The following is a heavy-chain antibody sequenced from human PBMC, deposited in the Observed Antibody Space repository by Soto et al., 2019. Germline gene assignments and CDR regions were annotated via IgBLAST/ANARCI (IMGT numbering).Heavy chain of an antibody. CDR1: GGSISSGDYY. J-gene: IGHJ5*02. CDR2: IYHSGST. Sequence: PSETLSLTCTVSGGSISSGDYYWSWIRQPPGKGLEWIGYIYHSGSTYYNPSLKSRVTISVDTSKNQFSLKLSSVTAADTAVYYCARERPDGVMIDPWGQGTLVTVSS. CDR3: ARERPDGVMIDP. D-gene: IGHD6-6*01. V-gene: IGHV4-30-4*01.